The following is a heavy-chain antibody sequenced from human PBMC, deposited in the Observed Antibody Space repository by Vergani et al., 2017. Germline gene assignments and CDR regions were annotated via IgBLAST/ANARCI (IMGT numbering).Heavy chain of an antibody. J-gene: IGHJ6*02. CDR2: FDPVDGET. D-gene: IGHD2-15*01. CDR1: GYTLTELS. Sequence: QVQLVQSGAEVKKPGASVKVSCKVSGYTLTELSMHWVRQAPGKGLEWMGGFDPVDGETIYAQKFKGRVTMTEDTSTDTAYMGLSSLRAEDTAVYYCATARHRVVAASLYYYGMDVWGQGTTVTVSS. V-gene: IGHV1-24*01. CDR3: ATARHRVVAASLYYYGMDV.